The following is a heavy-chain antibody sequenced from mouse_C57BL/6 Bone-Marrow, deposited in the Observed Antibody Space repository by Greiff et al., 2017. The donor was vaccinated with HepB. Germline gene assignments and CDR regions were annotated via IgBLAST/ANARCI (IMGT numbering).Heavy chain of an antibody. J-gene: IGHJ3*01. Sequence: QVQLQQSGAELVMPGASVKLSCKASGYTFTSYWMHWVKQRPGQGLEWIGEIDPSDSYTNYNQKFKGKSTLTVDKSSSTAYMQLSSLTSEDSAVYYCAREGDYSNYGFAYWGQGTLVTVSA. CDR2: IDPSDSYT. CDR3: AREGDYSNYGFAY. D-gene: IGHD2-5*01. CDR1: GYTFTSYW. V-gene: IGHV1-69*01.